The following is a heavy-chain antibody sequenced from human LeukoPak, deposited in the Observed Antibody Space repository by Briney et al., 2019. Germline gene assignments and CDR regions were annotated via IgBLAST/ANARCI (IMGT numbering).Heavy chain of an antibody. J-gene: IGHJ3*01. D-gene: IGHD2-15*01. CDR2: IIPILGIA. Sequence: ASVKVSCKASGGTFSSYAISWVRQAPGQGLEWMGRIIPILGIANYAQKFQGRVTITADKSTSTAYMELSSLRSEDTAVYYCARDLGHCSGSTCFAYGFDLWGQGTVVSVSP. CDR1: GGTFSSYA. CDR3: ARDLGHCSGSTCFAYGFDL. V-gene: IGHV1-69*04.